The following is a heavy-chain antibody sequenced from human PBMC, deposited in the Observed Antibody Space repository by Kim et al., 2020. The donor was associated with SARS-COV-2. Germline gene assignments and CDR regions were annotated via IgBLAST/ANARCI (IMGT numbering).Heavy chain of an antibody. CDR1: AFTVSSNY. J-gene: IGHJ3*02. Sequence: GGSLRLSCAASAFTVSSNYMNWVRQAPGKGLEWVSVIYSGGSTYYADSVKGRFTISRDNSKNTLYLQMNSLRAEDTAVYYCAREGFYYDSSGYSAFDIWGQGTMVTVSS. CDR2: IYSGGST. CDR3: AREGFYYDSSGYSAFDI. D-gene: IGHD3-22*01. V-gene: IGHV3-66*01.